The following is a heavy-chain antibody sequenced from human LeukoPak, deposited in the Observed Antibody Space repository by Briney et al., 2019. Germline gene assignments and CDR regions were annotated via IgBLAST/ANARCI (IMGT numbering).Heavy chain of an antibody. CDR2: IDPNTGES. CDR3: ARIRYCGGISCYYIDY. J-gene: IGHJ4*02. V-gene: IGHV1-2*02. D-gene: IGHD2-2*01. Sequence: ASVKVSCKASEYTVTRYYIHWVRQAPGQGREGMGWIDPNTGESNYVQKFQGRFTMTRDTSISTAYMELSRLRSDDTAFYYCARIRYCGGISCYYIDYWGQGTLVTVSA. CDR1: EYTVTRYY.